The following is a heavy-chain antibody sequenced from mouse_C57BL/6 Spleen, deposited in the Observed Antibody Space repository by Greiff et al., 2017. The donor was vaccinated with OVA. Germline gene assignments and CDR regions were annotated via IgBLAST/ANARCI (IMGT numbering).Heavy chain of an antibody. D-gene: IGHD2-4*01. V-gene: IGHV1-54*01. J-gene: IGHJ2*01. CDR2: INPGSGGT. CDR1: GYAFTNYL. CDR3: ARVYYDYDDRYYFDY. Sequence: VQLQQSGAELVRPGTSVKVSCKASGYAFTNYLIEWVKQRPGQGLEWIGVINPGSGGTNYNEKFKGKATLTADKSSSTAYMQLSSLTSEDSAVYFCARVYYDYDDRYYFDYWGQGTTLTVSS.